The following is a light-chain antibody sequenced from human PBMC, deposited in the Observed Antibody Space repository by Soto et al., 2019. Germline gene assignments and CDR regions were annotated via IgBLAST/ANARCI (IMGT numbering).Light chain of an antibody. Sequence: DIQMTQSPSSLSASVGDRVTITCQASQDINGYLAWYQQRPGIAPKLLSYDASTLETGVPSRFSGSGSGTDFTFIISSLQPEDFATYYCQQDDNLPVTFGRGTKVHSK. V-gene: IGKV1-33*01. CDR2: DAS. CDR1: QDINGY. J-gene: IGKJ3*01. CDR3: QQDDNLPVT.